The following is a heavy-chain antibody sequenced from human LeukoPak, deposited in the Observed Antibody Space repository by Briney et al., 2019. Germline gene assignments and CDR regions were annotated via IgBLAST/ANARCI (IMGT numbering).Heavy chain of an antibody. CDR2: IYHSGST. D-gene: IGHD1-14*01. V-gene: IGHV4-59*01. J-gene: IGHJ4*01. Sequence: SETLSLTCTVSGGSINNYYWSWIRQPPGKGLEYIGYIYHSGSTNYNPSLKSRVTISVDTSKNQFSLKLSSVTAADTAVYYCARMYKRSPYYFDYCGHGTLVNVSS. CDR3: ARMYKRSPYYFDY. CDR1: GGSINNYY.